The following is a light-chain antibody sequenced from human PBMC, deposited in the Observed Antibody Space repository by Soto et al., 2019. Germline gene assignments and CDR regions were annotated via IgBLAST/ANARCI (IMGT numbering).Light chain of an antibody. J-gene: IGLJ2*01. CDR3: GTWDSSLSDVV. Sequence: QSVLTQPPSVSAAPGQTVAISCSGSSSNIGTYYVSWYQHVPGAAPKLLIYDNNERPSGIPDRFSGSKSGTSATLGITGLQTEDEADYHCGTWDSSLSDVVFGGGTKVTVL. CDR1: SSNIGTYY. V-gene: IGLV1-51*01. CDR2: DNN.